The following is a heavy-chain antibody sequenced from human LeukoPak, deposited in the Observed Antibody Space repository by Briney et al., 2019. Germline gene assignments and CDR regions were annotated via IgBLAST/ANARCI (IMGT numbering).Heavy chain of an antibody. J-gene: IGHJ2*01. CDR3: ARVEGHCSGGSCYNYYFDL. V-gene: IGHV3-21*01. CDR1: GFTFSSYG. CDR2: ISSSSTYI. D-gene: IGHD2-15*01. Sequence: KPGRSLRLSCAASGFTFSSYGMHWVRQAPGKGLEWFSSISSSSTYIYYADSVKGRFTISRDNTKKSLFLQMNSLRAEDTAVYYCARVEGHCSGGSCYNYYFDLWGRGTLVTVSS.